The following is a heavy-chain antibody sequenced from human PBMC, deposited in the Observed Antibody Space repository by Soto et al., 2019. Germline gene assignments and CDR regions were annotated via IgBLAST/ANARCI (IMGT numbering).Heavy chain of an antibody. CDR1: GFTFSSYW. CDR2: IKQDGSEK. J-gene: IGHJ5*02. CDR3: ARKKYYYDSSDSGRFDP. D-gene: IGHD3-22*01. V-gene: IGHV3-7*01. Sequence: GGSLRLSCAASGFTFSSYWMSWVRQAPGMGLEWVANIKQDGSEKYYVDSVKGRFTISRDNAKNSLYLQMNSLRAEDTAVYYCARKKYYYDSSDSGRFDPWGQGTLVTVSS.